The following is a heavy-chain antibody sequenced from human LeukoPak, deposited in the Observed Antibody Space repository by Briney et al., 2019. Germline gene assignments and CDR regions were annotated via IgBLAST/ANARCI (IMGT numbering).Heavy chain of an antibody. CDR1: GYTFTSYD. J-gene: IGHJ4*02. CDR3: ATSPSYYYDSSGYPDY. Sequence: GASVQVSCKASGYTFTSYDINWVRQATGQGLEWMGWMNPNSGNTGYAQKFQGRVTMTRNTSISTAYMELSSLRSEDTAVYYCATSPSYYYDSSGYPDYWGQGTLVTVSS. D-gene: IGHD3-22*01. V-gene: IGHV1-8*01. CDR2: MNPNSGNT.